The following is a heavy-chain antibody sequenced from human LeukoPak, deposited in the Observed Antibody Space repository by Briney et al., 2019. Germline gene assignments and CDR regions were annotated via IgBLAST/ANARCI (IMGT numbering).Heavy chain of an antibody. D-gene: IGHD6-19*01. CDR3: AMHSGWYRLYYYYYMDV. CDR2: INPSGGST. CDR1: GYTFTSYY. J-gene: IGHJ6*03. Sequence: ASVKVSCKASGYTFTSYYMHWVRQAPGQGLEWMGIINPSGGSTSYAQKFQGRVTMTRDTSISTAYMELSSLRSEDTAVYYCAMHSGWYRLYYYYYMDVWGKGTTVTVSS. V-gene: IGHV1-46*03.